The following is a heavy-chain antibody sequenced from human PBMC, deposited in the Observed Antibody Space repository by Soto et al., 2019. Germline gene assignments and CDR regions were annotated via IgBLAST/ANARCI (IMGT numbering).Heavy chain of an antibody. CDR1: GFTFSKYS. J-gene: IGHJ5*02. D-gene: IGHD2-2*01. CDR3: TGQPGSSPSCYPNNFDP. Sequence: EVQLVESGGGVVKPGGSLRLSCVASGFTFSKYSMNWVRQAPDKGLEWVSAISSGSSYIYYADSVKGRFTISRDNGENSLYIQMNSLRTEDTAIYYCTGQPGSSPSCYPNNFDPWGQGTLVTVSS. CDR2: ISSGSSYI. V-gene: IGHV3-21*01.